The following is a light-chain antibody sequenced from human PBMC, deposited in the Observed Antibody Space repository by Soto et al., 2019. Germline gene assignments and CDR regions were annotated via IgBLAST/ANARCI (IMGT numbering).Light chain of an antibody. V-gene: IGKV1-33*01. J-gene: IGKJ4*01. Sequence: DIQMTLSPYSLSASVGDRVTITCQASQDIINYLNWYQQKPGKAPKLLIYDASNLETGVPSRFSGSGSGTDFTFTISSLQPEDIATYYCQQYDNLPLTFGGGTKVDIK. CDR3: QQYDNLPLT. CDR2: DAS. CDR1: QDIINY.